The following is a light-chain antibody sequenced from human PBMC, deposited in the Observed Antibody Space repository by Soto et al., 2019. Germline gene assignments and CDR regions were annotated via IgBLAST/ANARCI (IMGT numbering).Light chain of an antibody. Sequence: EVVMRQSPATLSVSPGERATLACRASQSVSSYLAWYQQKPGQAPRLLIYDASNKATGIPDRFSGSGSGTEFILTISELEPEDSGIYHCHQHGGSPETFGQGTKVDIK. CDR3: HQHGGSPET. CDR1: QSVSSY. CDR2: DAS. V-gene: IGKV3-20*01. J-gene: IGKJ1*01.